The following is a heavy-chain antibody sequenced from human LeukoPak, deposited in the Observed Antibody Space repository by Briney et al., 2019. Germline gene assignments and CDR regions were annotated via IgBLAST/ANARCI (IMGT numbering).Heavy chain of an antibody. CDR1: GGSISGSSYY. D-gene: IGHD1-26*01. CDR2: IYYSGST. J-gene: IGHJ5*02. Sequence: SETLSLTCTVSGGSISGSSYYWGWIRQPPGKGLEWIGSIYYSGSTYYNPSLKGRVTISVDTSKNQFSLKLSSVTAADTAVYYCARHVMGAPSRFDPWGQGTLVTVSS. CDR3: ARHVMGAPSRFDP. V-gene: IGHV4-39*01.